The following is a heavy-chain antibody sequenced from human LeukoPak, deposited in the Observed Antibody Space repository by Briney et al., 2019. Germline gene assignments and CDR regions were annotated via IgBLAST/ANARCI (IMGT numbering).Heavy chain of an antibody. D-gene: IGHD3-9*01. J-gene: IGHJ4*02. CDR3: AKDTCDILTGYYNTALDY. Sequence: GGSLRLSCAASGFTFDDYAMHWVRQAPGKGLEWVSGLSWNSGSAGYAASVRGRFTISRDNAKNSLFLQMNSLRPEDTALYYCAKDTCDILTGYYNTALDYWGQGTLVTVSS. CDR1: GFTFDDYA. V-gene: IGHV3-9*01. CDR2: LSWNSGSA.